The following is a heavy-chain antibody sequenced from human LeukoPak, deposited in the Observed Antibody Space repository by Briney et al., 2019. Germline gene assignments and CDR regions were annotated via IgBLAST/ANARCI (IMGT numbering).Heavy chain of an antibody. D-gene: IGHD2-15*01. CDR1: GYTFTSYD. V-gene: IGHV1-8*01. Sequence: ASVKVSCKASGYTFTSYDINWVRQATGQGLEWMGWMNPNSGNTGYAQKFQGRVTMTRNTSKSTAYMELSSLRSEDTAVYYCARYCSGGSCYFNYYYGMDVWGQGTTVTVSS. CDR2: MNPNSGNT. CDR3: ARYCSGGSCYFNYYYGMDV. J-gene: IGHJ6*02.